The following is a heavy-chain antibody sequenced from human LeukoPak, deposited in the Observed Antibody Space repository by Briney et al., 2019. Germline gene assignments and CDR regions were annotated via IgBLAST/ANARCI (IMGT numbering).Heavy chain of an antibody. J-gene: IGHJ4*02. V-gene: IGHV3-64D*06. D-gene: IGHD6-19*01. CDR1: GFTFSSYA. CDR3: ARYSSGWYYY. CDR2: ISSNGGST. Sequence: GWSLRLSCSASGFTFSSYAMHWVRQAPGKGLEYVSAISSNGGSTYYADSVKGRFTISRDNSKNTLYLQMSSLRAEDTAVYYCARYSSGWYYYWGQGTLVTVSS.